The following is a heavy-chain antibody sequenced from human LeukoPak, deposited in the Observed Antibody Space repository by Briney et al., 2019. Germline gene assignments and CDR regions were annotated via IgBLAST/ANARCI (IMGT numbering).Heavy chain of an antibody. D-gene: IGHD4-23*01. CDR2: ISSSGSTT. J-gene: IGHJ4*02. V-gene: IGHV3-11*01. Sequence: GGSLRLSCAASEFTFSDYYMNWIRQAPGKGLEWVSYISSSGSTTYYADSVKGRFTISRDNAKNSLYLQMNSLRAEDTAVYYCAAWEGWQLVQADYWGQGTLVTVSS. CDR1: EFTFSDYY. CDR3: AAWEGWQLVQADY.